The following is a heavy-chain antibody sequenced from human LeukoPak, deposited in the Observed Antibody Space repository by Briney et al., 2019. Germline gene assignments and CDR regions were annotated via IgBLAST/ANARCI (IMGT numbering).Heavy chain of an antibody. CDR3: ARDTSEGATIDY. Sequence: SQTLSLTCTVSGGSISSGSYYWSWIRQPAEKGLEWIGRIYTSGSTNYNPSLKSRVTISVDTSKNQFSLKLSSVTAADTAVYYCARDTSEGATIDYWGQGTLVTVSP. V-gene: IGHV4-61*02. CDR2: IYTSGST. J-gene: IGHJ4*02. D-gene: IGHD1-26*01. CDR1: GGSISSGSYY.